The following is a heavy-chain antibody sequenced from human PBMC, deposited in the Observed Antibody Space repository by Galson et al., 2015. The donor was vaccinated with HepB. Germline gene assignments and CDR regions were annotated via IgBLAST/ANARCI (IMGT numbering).Heavy chain of an antibody. V-gene: IGHV3-30-3*01. D-gene: IGHD3-22*01. CDR2: ISYDGHNK. Sequence: SLRLSCAASGFTFSSYPIHWVRQAPGKGLEWVTLISYDGHNKYYAGSVKGRFTISRDNSKSTVFLQMNSLRGDDTAVYYCATHSRDYYYQFDYWGQGTLVTVSS. CDR1: GFTFSSYP. J-gene: IGHJ4*02. CDR3: ATHSRDYYYQFDY.